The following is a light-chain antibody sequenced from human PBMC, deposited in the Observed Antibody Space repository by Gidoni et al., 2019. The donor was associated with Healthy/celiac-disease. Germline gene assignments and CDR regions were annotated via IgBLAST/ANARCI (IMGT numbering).Light chain of an antibody. CDR2: DAS. J-gene: IGKJ1*01. Sequence: PPTLSLSPGERASLSCRASQSVSSYLAWYQQKPGQAPRLLIYDASNRATGIPARFSGSGSGTDFTLTISSLEPEDFAVYYCQQRSNWPGTFGQGTKVEIK. CDR3: QQRSNWPGT. CDR1: QSVSSY. V-gene: IGKV3-11*01.